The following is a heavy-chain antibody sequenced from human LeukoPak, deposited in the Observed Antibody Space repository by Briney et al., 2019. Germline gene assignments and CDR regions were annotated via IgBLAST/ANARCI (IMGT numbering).Heavy chain of an antibody. J-gene: IGHJ4*02. CDR3: SRAYYYGSGSYGLDY. CDR2: IYSSGST. V-gene: IGHV4-61*08. CDR1: GGSISSGGYY. Sequence: PSETLSLTCTVSGGSISSGGYYWSWIRQPPGKGLEWIGYIYSSGSTNYNPSLKRRVTISVDTSKNQFSLKLTSVTAADTAVYYCSRAYYYGSGSYGLDYWGQGTLVTVSS. D-gene: IGHD3-10*01.